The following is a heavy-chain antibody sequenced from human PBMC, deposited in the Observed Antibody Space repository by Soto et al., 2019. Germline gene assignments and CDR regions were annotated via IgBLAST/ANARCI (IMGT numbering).Heavy chain of an antibody. V-gene: IGHV1-18*01. CDR3: ARDLLRVLGWFPDAFDF. CDR2: ISAYNGNT. D-gene: IGHD3-3*01. J-gene: IGHJ3*01. CDR1: GYTFTSYG. Sequence: ASVKVSCKASGYTFTSYGISWVRQAPGQGLEWMGWISAYNGNTNYAQKLQGRVTMTTDTSTSTAYMELRSLRSDDTAVYYCARDLLRVLGWFPDAFDFWGQGTMVTVSS.